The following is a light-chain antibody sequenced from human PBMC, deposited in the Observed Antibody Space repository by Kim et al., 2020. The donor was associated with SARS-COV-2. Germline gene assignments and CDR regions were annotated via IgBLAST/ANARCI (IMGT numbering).Light chain of an antibody. CDR2: GAS. Sequence: EIVMTQSPATLSVSPGERATLSCRASQSVSSNLAWYQQKPGQAPRLLIYGASTRATGIPARFSGSGSGTEFTLTISSLQSEDFAVYYCQHYNYWPQYTFGQGTKVDIK. CDR1: QSVSSN. V-gene: IGKV3-15*01. CDR3: QHYNYWPQYT. J-gene: IGKJ2*01.